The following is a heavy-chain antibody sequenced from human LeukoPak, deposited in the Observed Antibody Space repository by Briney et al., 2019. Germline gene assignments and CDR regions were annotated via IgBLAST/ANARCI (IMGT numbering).Heavy chain of an antibody. Sequence: ASVKVACKAAGYTYTSYGISWVRQAPGQGLEWMGWINPDSGGTNSAQNFQGRVTMTRDKSISTAYMELNRLRSDDTAVYYCARDTVVMSTPSYYYYGMDVWGQGTTVTVSS. J-gene: IGHJ6*02. CDR2: INPDSGGT. CDR1: GYTYTSYG. D-gene: IGHD4-23*01. CDR3: ARDTVVMSTPSYYYYGMDV. V-gene: IGHV1-2*02.